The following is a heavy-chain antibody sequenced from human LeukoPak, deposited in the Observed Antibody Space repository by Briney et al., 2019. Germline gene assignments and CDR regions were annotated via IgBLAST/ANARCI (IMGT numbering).Heavy chain of an antibody. V-gene: IGHV2-5*02. Sequence: SGPTLVNPTQTLTLTCTFSGFSLSTSGVGVGWIRQPPGKALEWLALIYWDDDKRYSPSLKSRLTITKDTSKNQVVLTMTTMDPVDTATYYCAHSAGFRVVQRPNWFDPWGQGTLVTVSS. J-gene: IGHJ5*02. CDR1: GFSLSTSGVG. CDR3: AHSAGFRVVQRPNWFDP. D-gene: IGHD1-1*01. CDR2: IYWDDDK.